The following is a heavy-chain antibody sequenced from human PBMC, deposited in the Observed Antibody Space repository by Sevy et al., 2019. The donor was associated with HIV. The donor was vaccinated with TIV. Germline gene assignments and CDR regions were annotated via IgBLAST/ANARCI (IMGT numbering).Heavy chain of an antibody. Sequence: GGSLRLSCAASGFTFSSHAMSWVHQAPGKGLEWVSAISDSGTTTYYKDSVKGRFTISRDNSKNTLYLQMDGLRAEDTAIYYCARAFTGGYQQPFDYWGQGTLVTVSS. CDR2: ISDSGTTT. D-gene: IGHD1-26*01. J-gene: IGHJ4*02. CDR3: ARAFTGGYQQPFDY. CDR1: GFTFSSHA. V-gene: IGHV3-23*01.